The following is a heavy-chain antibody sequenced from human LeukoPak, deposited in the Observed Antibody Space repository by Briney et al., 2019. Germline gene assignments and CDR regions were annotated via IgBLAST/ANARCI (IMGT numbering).Heavy chain of an antibody. V-gene: IGHV3-20*01. CDR3: ARVTTQKYDYYYGMDV. Sequence: GGSLRLSCAASGFTFDDYGMSWVRQAPGKGLEWVSGINWNGGSTGYADSVKGRFTISRDNAKNSLYLQMNSLGAEDTALYHCARVTTQKYDYYYGMDVWGQGTTVTVSS. J-gene: IGHJ6*02. D-gene: IGHD4-17*01. CDR2: INWNGGST. CDR1: GFTFDDYG.